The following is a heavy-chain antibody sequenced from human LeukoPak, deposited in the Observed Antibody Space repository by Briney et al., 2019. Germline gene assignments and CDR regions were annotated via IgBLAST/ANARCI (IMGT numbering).Heavy chain of an antibody. CDR1: GFTFSSYG. J-gene: IGHJ4*02. V-gene: IGHV3-30*02. Sequence: GGSLRLSCAASGFTFSSYGMHWVRLAPGKGLEWVAFIRYDGSNKYYADSVKGRFTISRDNSKNTLYLQMNSLRAEDTAVYYCAKRTTGKGTVTIDYWGQGTLVTVSS. CDR3: AKRTTGKGTVTIDY. CDR2: IRYDGSNK. D-gene: IGHD4-17*01.